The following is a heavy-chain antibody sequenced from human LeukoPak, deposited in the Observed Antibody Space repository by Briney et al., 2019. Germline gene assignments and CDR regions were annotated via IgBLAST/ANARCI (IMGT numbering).Heavy chain of an antibody. J-gene: IGHJ5*02. V-gene: IGHV3-21*01. CDR1: GFTLPSNS. D-gene: IGHD5-18*01. CDR3: ARLSSLYSAMFNL. CDR2: ISSNSDYV. Sequence: GGSLRLSCAASGFTLPSNSMSWVRQAPGKGLEWVSSISSNSDYVYYAGSVKGRFTISRDNARNSLYLKMNSLRAEDTAVYYCARLSSLYSAMFNLWGQGTLVTVSS.